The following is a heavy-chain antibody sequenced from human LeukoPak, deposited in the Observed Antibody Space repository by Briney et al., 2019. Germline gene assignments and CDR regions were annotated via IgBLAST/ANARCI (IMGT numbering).Heavy chain of an antibody. CDR1: GFPFGSYP. D-gene: IGHD2-15*01. Sequence: GGALRLSCVASGFPFGSYPMTWVRQSPVKGLEWVSTIGTTDDTYYADSVKGRFTISRDNYKDTLYLQMHSLGAEDTAIYYCAKSRIVDHRGYFDYWGQGTLVTVSS. CDR3: AKSRIVDHRGYFDY. J-gene: IGHJ4*02. CDR2: IGTTDDT. V-gene: IGHV3-23*01.